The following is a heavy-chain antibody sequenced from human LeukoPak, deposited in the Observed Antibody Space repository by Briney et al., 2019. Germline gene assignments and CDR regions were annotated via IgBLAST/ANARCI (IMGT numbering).Heavy chain of an antibody. D-gene: IGHD1-1*01. CDR2: IKFDESEK. CDR3: ARVTTNGYFEY. Sequence: PGGSLRLSCAASGFTFNDYWMSWVRQAPGKGLEWVASIKFDESEKHYMDSVKGRFTISRDSAKSSLYLQMNSLRAEDTAVYFCARVTTNGYFEYWGQGSLVTVSP. CDR1: GFTFNDYW. J-gene: IGHJ4*02. V-gene: IGHV3-7*04.